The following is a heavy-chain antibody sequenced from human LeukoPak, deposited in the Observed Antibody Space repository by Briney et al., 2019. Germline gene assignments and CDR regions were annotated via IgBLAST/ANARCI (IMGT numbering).Heavy chain of an antibody. CDR1: GFTFSSYA. CDR3: AKDQYDFWSGYGPSGMGV. V-gene: IGHV3-23*01. J-gene: IGHJ6*02. D-gene: IGHD3-3*01. Sequence: GGSLRLSCAASGFTFSSYAMSWVRQAPGKGLEWVSAISGSGGSTYYADSVKGRFTISRDNSKNTLYLQMSSLRAEDTAVYYCAKDQYDFWSGYGPSGMGVWGQGTTVTVSS. CDR2: ISGSGGST.